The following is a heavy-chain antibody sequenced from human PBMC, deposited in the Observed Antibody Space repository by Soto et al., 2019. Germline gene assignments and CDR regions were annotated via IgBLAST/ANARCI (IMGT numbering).Heavy chain of an antibody. CDR3: ARESGKGAYFDY. Sequence: EVQLVESGGGLVQPGGSQRLSCAASGFTFSDHYMDWVRQAPGKGQEWVGRISNKANSYTTDYAASVKGRFTISRDDSKDSLYLQMNSLKTEDTAIYYCARESGKGAYFDYWGHGTLATVSS. D-gene: IGHD1-26*01. CDR1: GFTFSDHY. J-gene: IGHJ4*01. CDR2: ISNKANSYTT. V-gene: IGHV3-72*01.